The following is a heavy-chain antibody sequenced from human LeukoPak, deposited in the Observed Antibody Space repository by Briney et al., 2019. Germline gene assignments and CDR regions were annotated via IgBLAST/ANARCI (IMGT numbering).Heavy chain of an antibody. Sequence: SETLSLTCTVSGDSVNSGSYYWNWIRQPPGKGLEWIGYVYSSGGTNYNPSLKSRVTISVDTSKNQFSLKLSSVTAADTAVYYCARPSTNGWYFDYWGQGTLVTVSS. J-gene: IGHJ4*02. CDR3: ARPSTNGWYFDY. V-gene: IGHV4-61*01. CDR1: GDSVNSGSYY. CDR2: VYSSGGT. D-gene: IGHD6-19*01.